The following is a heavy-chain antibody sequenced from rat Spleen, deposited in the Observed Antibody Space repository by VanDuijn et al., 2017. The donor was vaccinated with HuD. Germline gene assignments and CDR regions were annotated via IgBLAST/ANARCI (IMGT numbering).Heavy chain of an antibody. CDR1: GFTFNDYW. D-gene: IGHD1-1*01. CDR2: FNYDGTST. V-gene: IGHV5-31*01. J-gene: IGHJ2*01. Sequence: EVQLVESGGGLVQPGRSLKLSCVASGFTFNDYWMTWIRQAPGRGLEWVATFNYDGTSTHYRDSVKGRFTISRDNAKSTLYLQMDSLRSEDTATYYCATLYYYSGFDYWGQGVMVTVSS. CDR3: ATLYYYSGFDY.